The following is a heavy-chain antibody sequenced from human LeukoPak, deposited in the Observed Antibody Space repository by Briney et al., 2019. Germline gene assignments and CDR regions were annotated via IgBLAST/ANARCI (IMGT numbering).Heavy chain of an antibody. J-gene: IGHJ4*02. V-gene: IGHV3-33*01. CDR1: GFTFSSYG. CDR2: IWYDGSNK. CDR3: ARDGSGYYLDY. Sequence: GGSLRLSCAASGFTFSSYGMHWVRQAPGKGLEWVAVIWYDGSNKYYADSVKGRFTISRDSSKNTLYLQMNSLRAEDTAVYYCARDGSGYYLDYWGQGTLVTVSS. D-gene: IGHD3-3*01.